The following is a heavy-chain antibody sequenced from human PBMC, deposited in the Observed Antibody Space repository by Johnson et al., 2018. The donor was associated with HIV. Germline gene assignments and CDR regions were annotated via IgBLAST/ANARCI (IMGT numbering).Heavy chain of an antibody. V-gene: IGHV3-7*01. CDR1: GFTFSRYW. CDR2: IKQDGSEK. Sequence: VQLVESGVGLVQPGGSLRLSCAASGFTFSRYWMSWVRQAPGKGLEWVANIKQDGSEKNYVDSVKGRFTISRDNAKNSLYLQMNSLRAEDTAVYYCARAGLDAFDIWGQGTMVTVSS. CDR3: ARAGLDAFDI. J-gene: IGHJ3*02.